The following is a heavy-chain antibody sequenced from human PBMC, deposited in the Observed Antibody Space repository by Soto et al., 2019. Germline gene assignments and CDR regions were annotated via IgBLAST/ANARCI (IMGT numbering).Heavy chain of an antibody. CDR3: ARTYIAVAATGDYFDY. V-gene: IGHV4-34*01. CDR1: GGSFSGYY. Sequence: SETLSLTCAVYGGSFSGYYWSWIRQPPGKGLEWIGEINHSGSTNYNPSLKSRVTISVDTSKNQFSLKLSSVTAADTAVYYCARTYIAVAATGDYFDYWGQGTLVTVSS. CDR2: INHSGST. D-gene: IGHD6-19*01. J-gene: IGHJ4*02.